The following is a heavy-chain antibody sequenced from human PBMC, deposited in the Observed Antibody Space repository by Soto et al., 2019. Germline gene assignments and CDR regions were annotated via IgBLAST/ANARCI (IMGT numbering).Heavy chain of an antibody. Sequence: GPVKVSLKASGFTLSRYGISWVRQAPGQGLEWMGWISAYNGNTNYAQKLQGRVTMTTDTSTSTAYMELRSLRSDDTAVYYCARALRSSGWYFDYWGQGTLVTVSS. D-gene: IGHD6-19*01. CDR2: ISAYNGNT. CDR1: GFTLSRYG. J-gene: IGHJ4*02. V-gene: IGHV1-18*01. CDR3: ARALRSSGWYFDY.